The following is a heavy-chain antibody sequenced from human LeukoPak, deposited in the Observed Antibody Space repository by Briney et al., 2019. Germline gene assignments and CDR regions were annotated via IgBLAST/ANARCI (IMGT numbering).Heavy chain of an antibody. CDR2: ISWNSGSI. D-gene: IGHD3-10*01. V-gene: IGHV3-9*01. J-gene: IGHJ4*02. CDR3: AKDRWFGDDYGGYFDY. Sequence: QAGGSLRLSCAASGFTFSTYNMNWVRQAPGKGLEWVSGISWNSGSIGYADSVKGRFTISRDNAKNSLYLQMNSLRAEDTALYYCAKDRWFGDDYGGYFDYWGQGTLVTVSS. CDR1: GFTFSTYN.